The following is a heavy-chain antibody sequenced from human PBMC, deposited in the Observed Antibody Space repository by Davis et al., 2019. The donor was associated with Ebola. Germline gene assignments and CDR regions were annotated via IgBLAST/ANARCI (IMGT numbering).Heavy chain of an antibody. CDR3: ARGGSLEWTLYYYYYMDV. CDR1: GYTFTGYY. J-gene: IGHJ6*03. D-gene: IGHD3-3*01. Sequence: ASVTVSCKASGYTFTGYYMHWVRQAPGQGLEWMGWINPNSGGTNYAQKFQGWVTMTRDTSISTAYMELSRLRSDDTAVYYCARGGSLEWTLYYYYYMDVWGKGTTVTVSS. V-gene: IGHV1-2*04. CDR2: INPNSGGT.